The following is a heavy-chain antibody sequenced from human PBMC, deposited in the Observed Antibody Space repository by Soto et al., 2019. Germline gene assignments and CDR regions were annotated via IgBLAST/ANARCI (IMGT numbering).Heavy chain of an antibody. V-gene: IGHV3-48*01. CDR2: ISSSSNTI. CDR1: GFTFSSYS. J-gene: IGHJ3*02. D-gene: IGHD3-10*01. CDR3: SLDRYYYNGRGAFDI. Sequence: EVQLVESGGGLVQPGGSLRLSCAASGFTFSSYSMNWVRQAPGKGLEWVSYISSSSNTIYADSVKSRFTISRDNAKNSLCLQMNSLRAEDTAVYYCSLDRYYYNGRGAFDIWGQGTMVTVSS.